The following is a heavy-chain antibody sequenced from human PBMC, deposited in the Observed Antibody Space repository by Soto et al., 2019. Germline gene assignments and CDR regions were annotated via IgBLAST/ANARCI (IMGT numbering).Heavy chain of an antibody. Sequence: QVQLVESGGGVVQPGRSLRLSCAASGFTFSSYGMHWVRQAPGKGLEWVAVIWYDGSNKYYADSVKGRFTISRDNSKNTLYLQMNSLRAEDTAVYYCARDLLGDSGSYYDYWGQGTLVTVSS. CDR2: IWYDGSNK. V-gene: IGHV3-33*01. D-gene: IGHD1-26*01. CDR3: ARDLLGDSGSYYDY. CDR1: GFTFSSYG. J-gene: IGHJ4*02.